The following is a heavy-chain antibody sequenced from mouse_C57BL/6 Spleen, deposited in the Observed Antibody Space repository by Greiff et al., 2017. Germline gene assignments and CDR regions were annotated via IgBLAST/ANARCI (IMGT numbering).Heavy chain of an antibody. CDR2: INPNYGTT. J-gene: IGHJ4*01. D-gene: IGHD2-3*01. Sequence: LVESGPELVKPGASVKISCKASGYSFTDYNMNWVKQSNGKSLEWIGVINPNYGTTSYNQKFKGKATLTVDQSSSPAYMQLNSLTSEDSAVYYCARWLLRGGWYAMDYWGQGTSVTVSS. CDR1: GYSFTDYN. CDR3: ARWLLRGGWYAMDY. V-gene: IGHV1-39*01.